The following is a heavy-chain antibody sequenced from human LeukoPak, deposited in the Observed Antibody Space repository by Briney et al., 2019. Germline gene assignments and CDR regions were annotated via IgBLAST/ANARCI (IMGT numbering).Heavy chain of an antibody. Sequence: GGSLRLSCAASRFTFSSYSMNWVRQAPGKGLEWVSSISSSSSYIYYADSVKGRFTISRDNAKNSLYLQMNSLRAEDTAVYYCLGSRHTWAIHSAEYFQHWGQGTLVTVSS. V-gene: IGHV3-21*01. CDR2: ISSSSSYI. J-gene: IGHJ1*01. CDR3: LGSRHTWAIHSAEYFQH. CDR1: RFTFSSYS. D-gene: IGHD6-13*01.